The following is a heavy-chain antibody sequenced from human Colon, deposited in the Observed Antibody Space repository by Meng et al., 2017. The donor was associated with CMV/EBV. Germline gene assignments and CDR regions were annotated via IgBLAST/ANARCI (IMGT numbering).Heavy chain of an antibody. Sequence: SLKISCAASGFTFDDYAMHWVRLAPGQGLGLVSSLTWNSGRTGYVDSVEGRFTISRDNAKNSLYLQMNGRRAEDTALYYCAKDISPVGGTTGYHGMDVWGQGTTVTVSS. CDR1: GFTFDDYA. V-gene: IGHV3-9*01. J-gene: IGHJ6*02. CDR2: LTWNSGRT. D-gene: IGHD1-7*01. CDR3: AKDISPVGGTTGYHGMDV.